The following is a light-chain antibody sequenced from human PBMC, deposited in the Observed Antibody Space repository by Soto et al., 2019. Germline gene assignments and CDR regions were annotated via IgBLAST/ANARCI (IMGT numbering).Light chain of an antibody. V-gene: IGKV3-11*01. CDR2: DAS. J-gene: IGKJ2*01. CDR3: QQRSDWPPMYT. Sequence: EIVLTQSPATLSLSPGERATLSCRGSQSVSSYLAWYQQKPGQAPRLLIYDASNRATGIPARFSGSGSGTDFTLTISSLDPEDFAVYYCQQRSDWPPMYTFGQGTKLEIK. CDR1: QSVSSY.